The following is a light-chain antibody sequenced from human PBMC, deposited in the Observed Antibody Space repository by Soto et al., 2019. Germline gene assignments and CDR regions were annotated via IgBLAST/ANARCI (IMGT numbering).Light chain of an antibody. J-gene: IGLJ2*01. CDR2: NND. V-gene: IGLV1-44*01. CDR3: SGWDDSLSIVL. CDR1: SANIGSNS. Sequence: QSVLTQPPSASGTPGQRVTISCSGSSANIGSNSVNWYQQLPGTAPKLLIYNNDHRPSGVPDRFSGSKPGTSGSLAISGLQSEDEADYYCSGWDDSLSIVLFGGGTKLTVL.